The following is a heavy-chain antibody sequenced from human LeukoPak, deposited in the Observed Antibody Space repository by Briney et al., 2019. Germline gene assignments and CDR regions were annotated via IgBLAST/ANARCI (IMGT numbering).Heavy chain of an antibody. CDR1: AGSFSGYY. Sequence: MPSDTLSLTCALYAGSFSGYYWRWIRQPPGKALGWHGEINHSASTNYTPSLKGRVTISVDTSKNQFSLKLSSVTAADTAVYSCATPAFTVTTRYRDYWGQGTLVTVSS. CDR3: ATPAFTVTTRYRDY. CDR2: INHSAST. V-gene: IGHV4-34*01. J-gene: IGHJ4*02. D-gene: IGHD4-17*01.